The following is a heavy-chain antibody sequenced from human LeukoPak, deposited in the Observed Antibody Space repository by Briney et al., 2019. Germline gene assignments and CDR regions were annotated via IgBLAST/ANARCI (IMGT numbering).Heavy chain of an antibody. D-gene: IGHD2-15*01. CDR1: GFTVSSNY. CDR3: ARDGAGYCSGGSCSAYCGGDCSGAFDI. CDR2: LYSGGST. Sequence: GGSLRLSCAASGFTVSSNYMSWVRQAPGKGLEWVSFLYSGGSTYYADSVKGRFSISRDNSKNTLYLQMNSLRAEDTAVYYCARDGAGYCSGGSCSAYCGGDCSGAFDIWGQGTMVTVSS. J-gene: IGHJ3*02. V-gene: IGHV3-53*01.